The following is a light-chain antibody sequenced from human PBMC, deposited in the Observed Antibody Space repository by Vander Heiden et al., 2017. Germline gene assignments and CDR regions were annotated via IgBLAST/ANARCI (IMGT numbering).Light chain of an antibody. Sequence: EIVMTQYPATRFVSPGERATLSCRASQSVSSNLAWYQQKLGQAPRLLIYGASTRATGIPARFSGSGSGTEFTLTISSLQSEDFAVYYCQQYNNWPPYTFGQGTKLEIK. V-gene: IGKV3-15*01. CDR1: QSVSSN. CDR3: QQYNNWPPYT. CDR2: GAS. J-gene: IGKJ2*01.